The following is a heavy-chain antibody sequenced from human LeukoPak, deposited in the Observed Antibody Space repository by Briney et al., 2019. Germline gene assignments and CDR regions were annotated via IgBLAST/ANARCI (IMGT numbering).Heavy chain of an antibody. D-gene: IGHD2-2*02. V-gene: IGHV4-59*08. J-gene: IGHJ5*02. Sequence: SETLSLTCTVSGGSISSYYWSWIRQPPGKGLEWIGYIYYSGSTNYNPSPKSRVTISVDTSKNQFSLKLSSVTAADTAVYYCASRYCSSTSCYTGPYNWFDPWGQGTLVTVSS. CDR2: IYYSGST. CDR3: ASRYCSSTSCYTGPYNWFDP. CDR1: GGSISSYY.